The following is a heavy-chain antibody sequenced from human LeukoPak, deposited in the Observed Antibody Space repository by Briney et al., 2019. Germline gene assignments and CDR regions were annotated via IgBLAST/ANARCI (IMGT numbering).Heavy chain of an antibody. CDR1: GYDFINYG. D-gene: IGHD6-6*01. Sequence: ASVKVSCXASGYDFINYGISWVRQALGQGLEWMGWRSIYNGNTDYKLQGRVTMTTNTSTSTAYMEVRSLRSDDTAVYYCARGGPFPSGSSSREYYLDYWGQGTLVTVSS. J-gene: IGHJ4*02. CDR3: ARGGPFPSGSSSREYYLDY. V-gene: IGHV1-18*01. CDR2: RSIYNGNT.